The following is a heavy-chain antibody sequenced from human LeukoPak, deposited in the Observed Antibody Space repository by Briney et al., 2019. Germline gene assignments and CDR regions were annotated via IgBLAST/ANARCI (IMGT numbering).Heavy chain of an antibody. CDR1: GYTFTSYD. V-gene: IGHV1-46*01. Sequence: EASVKVSCKASGYTFTSYDMHWVRQAPGQGLEWMGIINPSGDSTSYAQKFQERVTITRDMSTSTAYMELSSLRSEDTAVYYCAAALGVGFGELNEENAFDIWGQGTMVTVSS. D-gene: IGHD3-10*01. CDR2: INPSGDST. CDR3: AAALGVGFGELNEENAFDI. J-gene: IGHJ3*02.